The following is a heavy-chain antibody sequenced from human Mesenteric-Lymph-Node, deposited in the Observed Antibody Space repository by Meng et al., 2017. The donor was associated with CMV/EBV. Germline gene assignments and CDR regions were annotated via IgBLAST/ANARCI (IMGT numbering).Heavy chain of an antibody. CDR3: ARDQRPYYDFWSGYCCLDY. V-gene: IGHV4-38-2*02. D-gene: IGHD3-3*01. J-gene: IGHJ4*02. CDR1: GYPIGRDNY. Sequence: SETLSLTCTVSGYPIGRDNYWGWIRQPPGKGLEWIGSIYHSGSMYHNPSLKSRVTMSIDASKNQFSLNLRSVTAADTAVYYCARDQRPYYDFWSGYCCLDYWGQGMLVTVSS. CDR2: IYHSGSM.